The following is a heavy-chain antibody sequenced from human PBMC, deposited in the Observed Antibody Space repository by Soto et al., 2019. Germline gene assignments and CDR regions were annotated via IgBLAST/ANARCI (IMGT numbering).Heavy chain of an antibody. CDR2: INPKSGGT. Sequence: ASVKVSCKASGYSFTYYHIHWVRQAPEQGLEWLGLINPKSGGTSTAQKFQGWVTMTTGTSISTASMELTRLTAEDTAIYYCARGDSTDCSNGVCYFFYNHDMDVWGQGTTVTVSS. CDR3: ARGDSTDCSNGVCYFFYNHDMDV. J-gene: IGHJ6*02. V-gene: IGHV1-2*04. CDR1: GYSFTYYH. D-gene: IGHD2-8*01.